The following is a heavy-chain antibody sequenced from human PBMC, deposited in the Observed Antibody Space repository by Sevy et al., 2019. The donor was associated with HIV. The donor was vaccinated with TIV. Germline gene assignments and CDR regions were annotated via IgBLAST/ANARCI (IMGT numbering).Heavy chain of an antibody. CDR1: GFTFSSYG. CDR3: AKGGSWGSSGPIDY. D-gene: IGHD6-19*01. V-gene: IGHV3-30*18. Sequence: GGSLRLSCAASGFTFSSYGMHWVRQAPGKGLEWVAVISYEGSNKYYADSVKGRFTISRDNSKNTLYLQMNSLRAEDTAVYYCAKGGSWGSSGPIDYWGQGTLVTVSS. CDR2: ISYEGSNK. J-gene: IGHJ4*02.